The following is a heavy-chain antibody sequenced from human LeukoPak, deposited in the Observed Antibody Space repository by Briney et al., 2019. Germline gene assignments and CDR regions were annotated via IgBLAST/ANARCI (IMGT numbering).Heavy chain of an antibody. Sequence: GGSLRLSCAASGFTFSSYGMHWVRQAPGKGLEWVAVISYDGSNKYYADSVKGRFTISRDKSKNTLYLQMNSLRAEDTAVYYCAKDLGGYSYGRNYYYYSMDVWGKGTTVTVSS. CDR2: ISYDGSNK. J-gene: IGHJ6*03. CDR1: GFTFSSYG. CDR3: AKDLGGYSYGRNYYYYSMDV. V-gene: IGHV3-30*18. D-gene: IGHD5-18*01.